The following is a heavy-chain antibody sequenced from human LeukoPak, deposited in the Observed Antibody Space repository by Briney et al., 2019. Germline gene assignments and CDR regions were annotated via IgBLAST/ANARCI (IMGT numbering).Heavy chain of an antibody. D-gene: IGHD2-15*01. CDR1: NESVSRGSYS. CDR2: IYYSGST. J-gene: IGHJ6*02. Sequence: SETLSLTCAVANESVSRGSYSWSWIRQPPGKGLEWIGSIYYSGSTYYNPSLKSRVTISVDTSKNQFSLKLSSVTAADTAVYYCAREQYCSGGSCPYGMDVWGQGTTVTVSS. CDR3: AREQYCSGGSCPYGMDV. V-gene: IGHV4-39*07.